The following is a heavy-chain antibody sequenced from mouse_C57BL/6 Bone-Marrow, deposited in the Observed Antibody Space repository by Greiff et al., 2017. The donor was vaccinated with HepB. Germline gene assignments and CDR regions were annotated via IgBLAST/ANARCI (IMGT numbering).Heavy chain of an antibody. CDR3: ASRIYDGYYPYAMDY. J-gene: IGHJ4*01. Sequence: QVQLQQPGAELVMPGASVKLSCKASGYTFTSYWMHWVKQRPGQGLEWIGEIDPSDSYTNYNQKFKGKSTLTVDKSSSTAYMQLSSLTSEVSAVYYCASRIYDGYYPYAMDYWGQGTSVTVSS. CDR2: IDPSDSYT. D-gene: IGHD2-3*01. V-gene: IGHV1-69*01. CDR1: GYTFTSYW.